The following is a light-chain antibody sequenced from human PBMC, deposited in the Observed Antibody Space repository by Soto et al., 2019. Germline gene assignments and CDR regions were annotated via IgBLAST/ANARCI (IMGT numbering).Light chain of an antibody. J-gene: IGKJ1*01. CDR2: STS. Sequence: DIQMTQSPSSLSASVGDRVTITCRTSQIISSYFNWHQQKPGKAPKLLIYSTSRLQSGGPSRFSGSGSGTDFTLTISSLQPEDFATYYCQQSYSTPWTFGQGTKVEV. CDR1: QIISSY. CDR3: QQSYSTPWT. V-gene: IGKV1-39*01.